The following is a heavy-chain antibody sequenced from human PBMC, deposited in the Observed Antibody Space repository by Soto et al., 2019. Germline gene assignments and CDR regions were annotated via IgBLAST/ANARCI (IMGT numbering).Heavy chain of an antibody. CDR2: INPNSGGT. J-gene: IGHJ6*02. CDR3: AKTVTLYYYYYGMDV. Sequence: ASVKVSCKASGYTFTSYGISWVRQAPGQVLEWMGLINPNSGGTNYAQKFQGRVTMTRDTSISTAYMELSRLRSDDTAVYYCAKTVTLYYYYYGMDVVGQGTTVTVSS. D-gene: IGHD4-17*01. CDR1: GYTFTSYG. V-gene: IGHV1-2*02.